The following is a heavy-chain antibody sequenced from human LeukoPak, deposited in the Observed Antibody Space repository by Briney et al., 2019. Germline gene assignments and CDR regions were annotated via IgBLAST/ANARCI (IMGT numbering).Heavy chain of an antibody. CDR3: ARGGYSGYDPTCPGHY. V-gene: IGHV1-2*02. J-gene: IGHJ4*02. Sequence: ASVKVSCKASGYTFTDYYMHWVRQAPGQGLEWMGWINPNSGGTNYAQKFQGRVTMTRDTSISTAYMELSRLRSDDTAVYYCARGGYSGYDPTCPGHYWGQGTLVTVSS. CDR1: GYTFTDYY. D-gene: IGHD5-12*01. CDR2: INPNSGGT.